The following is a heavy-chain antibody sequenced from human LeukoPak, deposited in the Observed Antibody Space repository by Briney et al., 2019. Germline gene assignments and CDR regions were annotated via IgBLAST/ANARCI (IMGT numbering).Heavy chain of an antibody. Sequence: GGSLRLSCAASGFTFSASSIHWVRQASGRGLEWVGRIRSNANNYATAYAASVKGRFTISRDDSKNTAYLQMSSLKTEDAAVYYCTRHVEGDKTDYWGQGTLVTVSS. J-gene: IGHJ4*02. D-gene: IGHD3-16*01. V-gene: IGHV3-73*01. CDR3: TRHVEGDKTDY. CDR2: IRSNANNYAT. CDR1: GFTFSASS.